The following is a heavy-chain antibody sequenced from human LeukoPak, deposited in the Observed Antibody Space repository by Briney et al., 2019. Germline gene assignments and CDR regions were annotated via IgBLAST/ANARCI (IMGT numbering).Heavy chain of an antibody. J-gene: IGHJ4*02. CDR1: GGTFSSYA. V-gene: IGHV1-69*05. Sequence: SVKVSCKASGGTFSSYAISWVRQAPGQGLEWMGGIIHIFGTANYAQKFQGRVTITTDESTSTAYMELSSLRSEDTAVYYCARDAYYYDSSGYYTGLPSDYWGQGTLVTVSS. D-gene: IGHD3-22*01. CDR2: IIHIFGTA. CDR3: ARDAYYYDSSGYYTGLPSDY.